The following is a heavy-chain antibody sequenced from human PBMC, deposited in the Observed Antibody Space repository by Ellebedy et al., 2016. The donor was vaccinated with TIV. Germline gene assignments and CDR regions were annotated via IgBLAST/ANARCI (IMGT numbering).Heavy chain of an antibody. D-gene: IGHD6-19*01. CDR1: GYTFTGYY. Sequence: ASVKVSCXASGYTFTGYYMHWVRQAPGQGLEWMGWISAYNGNTNYAQKLQGRVTMTTDTSTSTAYMELRSLRSDDTAVYYCASDIAVAVGYGMDVWGQGTTVTVSS. V-gene: IGHV1-18*04. J-gene: IGHJ6*02. CDR3: ASDIAVAVGYGMDV. CDR2: ISAYNGNT.